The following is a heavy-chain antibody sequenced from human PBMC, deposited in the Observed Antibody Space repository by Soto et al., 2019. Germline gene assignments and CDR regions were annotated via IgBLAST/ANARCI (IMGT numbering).Heavy chain of an antibody. CDR2: IYYNGTT. CDR3: ATSLYGDYTTFDY. D-gene: IGHD4-17*01. CDR1: GRSSSSHY. Sequence: ESLFLTGTDSGRSSSSHYWSWIRQPPGKGLEWIGHIYYNGTTNYNPSLKKRFTISVDKSKNQFSLKLSSVTAADTAVYYCATSLYGDYTTFDYWGQGTLVTVSS. J-gene: IGHJ4*02. V-gene: IGHV4-59*11.